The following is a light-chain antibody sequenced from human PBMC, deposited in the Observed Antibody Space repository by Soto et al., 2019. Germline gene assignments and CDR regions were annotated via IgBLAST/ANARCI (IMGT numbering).Light chain of an antibody. J-gene: IGKJ5*01. CDR2: GAS. CDR1: QTVTSSY. CDR3: QQYGSSST. Sequence: EIVLTQNKGTLSLSPGERATLSCRASQTVTSSYLAWYQQKPGQAPRLLIYGASSRATGIPDRFSGSGSGTDFTLTISRLEPEDFAVYYCQQYGSSSTFGQGTLLEVK. V-gene: IGKV3-20*01.